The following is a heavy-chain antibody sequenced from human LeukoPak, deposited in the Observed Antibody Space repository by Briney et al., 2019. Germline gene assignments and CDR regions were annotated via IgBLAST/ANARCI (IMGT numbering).Heavy chain of an antibody. Sequence: GGSLRLSCAAFGFTFSSYAINWVRQAPGKGLEWVSVISDSGGSTFYADSVKGRFTISRDNSKNTLYLQMSGLRTEDTAAYYCARSLKWNLVGFDYRGQGTLVTVSS. CDR1: GFTFSSYA. J-gene: IGHJ4*02. CDR2: ISDSGGST. V-gene: IGHV3-23*01. CDR3: ARSLKWNLVGFDY. D-gene: IGHD1-1*01.